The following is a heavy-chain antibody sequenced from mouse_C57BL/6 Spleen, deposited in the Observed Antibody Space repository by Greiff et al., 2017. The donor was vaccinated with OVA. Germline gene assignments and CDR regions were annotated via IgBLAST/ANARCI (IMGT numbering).Heavy chain of an antibody. CDR2: INPNNGGT. J-gene: IGHJ3*01. CDR1: GYTFTDYN. CDR3: ARQVYSNYVSWFAY. Sequence: DVQLQESGPELVKPGASVKMSCKASGYTFTDYNMHWVKQSHGKSLEWIGYINPNNGGTSYNQKFKGKATLTVNKSSSTAYMELRSLTSEDSAVYYCARQVYSNYVSWFAYWGQGTLVTVSA. D-gene: IGHD2-5*01. V-gene: IGHV1-22*01.